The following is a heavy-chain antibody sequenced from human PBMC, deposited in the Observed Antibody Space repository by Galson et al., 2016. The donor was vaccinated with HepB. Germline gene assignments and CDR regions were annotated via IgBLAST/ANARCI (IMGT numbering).Heavy chain of an antibody. CDR2: ISSYSSTT. CDR1: GFTFSLYS. Sequence: SLRLSCAASGFTFSLYSMNWVRQAPGKGLGWVSYISSYSSTTHYADSVKGRFTISRDNAKNSLYLQTNSLRDEDTAVYYCARGERGSYNSGYFDYWGQGNLVTVSS. D-gene: IGHD1-26*01. J-gene: IGHJ4*02. CDR3: ARGERGSYNSGYFDY. V-gene: IGHV3-48*02.